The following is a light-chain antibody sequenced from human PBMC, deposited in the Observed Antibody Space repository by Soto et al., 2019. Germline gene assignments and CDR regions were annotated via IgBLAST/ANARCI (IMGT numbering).Light chain of an antibody. CDR3: QQSYSTPHS. CDR2: AAS. Sequence: DIQMTQSPSSLSASVGDRVTITCRASQSIRNFLNWYQQKPGKAPKLLIYAASSLQSWVPSRLSGTGSGTDLTLTNSSLQPAHFATYYCQQSYSTPHSFGQGTNLEIK. J-gene: IGKJ2*01. CDR1: QSIRNF. V-gene: IGKV1-39*01.